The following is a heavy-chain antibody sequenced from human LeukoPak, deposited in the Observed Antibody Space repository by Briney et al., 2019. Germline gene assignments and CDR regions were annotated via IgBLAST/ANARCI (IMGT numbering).Heavy chain of an antibody. CDR3: ARGNPRGYYDFWSGYYTGAAYYFDY. D-gene: IGHD3-3*01. CDR1: GYTFTSYD. V-gene: IGHV1-8*01. CDR2: MNPNSGNT. J-gene: IGHJ4*02. Sequence: ASVKVSCKASGYTFTSYDINWVRQATGQGLEWMGWMNPNSGNTGYAQKFQGRVTMTRNTSISTAYMELSSLRSEDTAVYCCARGNPRGYYDFWSGYYTGAAYYFDYWGQGTLVTVSS.